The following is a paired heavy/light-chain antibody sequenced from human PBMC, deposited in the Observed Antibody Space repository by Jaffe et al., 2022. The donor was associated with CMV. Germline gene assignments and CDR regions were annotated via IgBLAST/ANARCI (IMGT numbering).Light chain of an antibody. V-gene: IGKV2-40*01. J-gene: IGKJ4*01. CDR2: TLS. Sequence: DIVMTQTPLSLPVTPGEPASISCRSSQSLLDSDDGNTYLDWYLQKPGQSPQLLIYTLSYRASGVPDRFSGSGSGTDFTLKISRVEAEDVGVYYCMQRIEFPFTFGGGTKVEIK. CDR3: MQRIEFPFT. CDR1: QSLLDSDDGNTY.
Heavy chain of an antibody. CDR3: ARGWDSSGYSTRPGLGHFDY. V-gene: IGHV1-46*01. J-gene: IGHJ4*02. Sequence: QVQLVQSGAEVKKPGASVKVSCKASGYTFTSYYMHWVRQAPGQGLEWMGIINPSGGSTSYAQKFQGRVTMTRDTSTSTVYMELSSLRSEDTAVYYCARGWDSSGYSTRPGLGHFDYWGQGTLVTVSS. CDR1: GYTFTSYY. CDR2: INPSGGST. D-gene: IGHD3-22*01.